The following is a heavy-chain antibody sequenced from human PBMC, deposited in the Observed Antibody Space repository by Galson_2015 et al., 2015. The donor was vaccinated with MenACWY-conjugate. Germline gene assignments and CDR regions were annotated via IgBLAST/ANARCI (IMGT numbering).Heavy chain of an antibody. CDR1: AFTFSNAY. CDR3: TTHNPDSWGGLLFHFYMDV. D-gene: IGHD2-21*01. Sequence: SLRLACAGSAFTFSNAYMSWVRQAPGKGLVWVGRIKSQTDGGKTDYAAPVKGRSTISRDDSEHTLFLQVNSLKIEDTAVYYCTTHNPDSWGGLLFHFYMDVWGKGTTVTVSS. V-gene: IGHV3-15*01. J-gene: IGHJ6*03. CDR2: IKSQTDGGKT.